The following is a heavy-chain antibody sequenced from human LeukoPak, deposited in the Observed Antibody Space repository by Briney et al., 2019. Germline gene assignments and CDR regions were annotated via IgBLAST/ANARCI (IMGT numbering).Heavy chain of an antibody. CDR3: ARSSGYSNNWFDP. D-gene: IGHD3-22*01. V-gene: IGHV4-31*03. J-gene: IGHJ5*02. Sequence: SETLSLTCTVSGGSISSGGYYWSWIRQHPGKGLEWIGYIYYSGSTYYNPSLKSRVTISVDTSKNQFSLKLSSVTAADTAVYYCARSSGYSNNWFDPWGQGTLVTVSS. CDR1: GGSISSGGYY. CDR2: IYYSGST.